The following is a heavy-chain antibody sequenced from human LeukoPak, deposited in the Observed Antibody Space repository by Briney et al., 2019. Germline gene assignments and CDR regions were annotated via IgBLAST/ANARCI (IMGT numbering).Heavy chain of an antibody. Sequence: GGSLRLSCAASGFTFGSYSMNWVRQAPGKGLEWVSSISSSSSYIYYADSVKGRFTISRDNAKNSLYLQMNSLRAEDTAVYYCARDIGVSLVVRGAFDIWGQGTMVTVSS. V-gene: IGHV3-21*01. J-gene: IGHJ3*02. CDR1: GFTFGSYS. CDR2: ISSSSSYI. D-gene: IGHD2-8*01. CDR3: ARDIGVSLVVRGAFDI.